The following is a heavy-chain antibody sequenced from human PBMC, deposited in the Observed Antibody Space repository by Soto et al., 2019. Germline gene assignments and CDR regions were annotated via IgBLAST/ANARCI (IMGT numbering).Heavy chain of an antibody. J-gene: IGHJ3*02. V-gene: IGHV3-21*01. CDR3: ARDKFIDYDSSGPPIVYAFDI. Sequence: GGSLRLSCAASGFTFSSYSMNWVRQAPGKGLEWVSSISSSSSYIYYADSVKGRFTISRDNAKNSLYLQMNSLRAEDTAVYYCARDKFIDYDSSGPPIVYAFDIWGQGTMVTVSS. CDR2: ISSSSSYI. D-gene: IGHD3-22*01. CDR1: GFTFSSYS.